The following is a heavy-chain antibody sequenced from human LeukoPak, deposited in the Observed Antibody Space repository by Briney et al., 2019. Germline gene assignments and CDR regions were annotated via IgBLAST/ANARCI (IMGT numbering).Heavy chain of an antibody. J-gene: IGHJ4*02. CDR3: ARDRSYYDSSGYYY. CDR2: IIPIFGTA. D-gene: IGHD3-22*01. V-gene: IGHV1-69*01. Sequence: SVKVSCKASGGTFSSYAISWVRQAPGQGLEWMGGIIPIFGTANYAQKFQGRVTITADESTSTAYMELSSLRSEDTAVYYCARDRSYYDSSGYYYWGQGTLVTVSS. CDR1: GGTFSSYA.